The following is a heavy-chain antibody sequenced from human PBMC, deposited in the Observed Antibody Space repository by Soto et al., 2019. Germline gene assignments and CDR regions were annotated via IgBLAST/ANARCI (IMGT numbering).Heavy chain of an antibody. CDR1: GGTFSNFA. D-gene: IGHD2-21*01. CDR2: IIPKFSAP. Sequence: VLLEQSGAEVKKPGSSVKVSCKTSGGTFSNFAISWVRLAPGQGLEWMGVIIPKFSAPTYAQKFQGRVMITADVSTSTAFMELSSLRSEDTAVYFCGRDRVMRGNSYYYGMDVWGQGTTVIVSS. J-gene: IGHJ6*02. CDR3: GRDRVMRGNSYYYGMDV. V-gene: IGHV1-69*12.